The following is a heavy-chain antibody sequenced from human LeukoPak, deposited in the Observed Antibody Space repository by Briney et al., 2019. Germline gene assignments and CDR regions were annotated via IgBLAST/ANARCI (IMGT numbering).Heavy chain of an antibody. CDR1: GGSLSSSSYY. Sequence: PSETLSLTCIVSGGSLSSSSYYWGWIRQPPGKGLEWNGSIHFSGSTYYNPSLKSRVTISVDTSKNQFSLKLSSVTAADTAVYYCARHVIAAAGVYYFDYWGQGTLVTVSS. V-gene: IGHV4-39*01. J-gene: IGHJ4*02. CDR2: IHFSGST. CDR3: ARHVIAAAGVYYFDY. D-gene: IGHD6-13*01.